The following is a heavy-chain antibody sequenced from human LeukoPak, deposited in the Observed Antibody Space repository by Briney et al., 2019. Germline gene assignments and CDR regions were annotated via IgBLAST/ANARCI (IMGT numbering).Heavy chain of an antibody. V-gene: IGHV3-66*01. J-gene: IGHJ4*02. D-gene: IGHD4-23*01. Sequence: PGGSLRLSCAASGFTVSSNYMSWVRQAPGEGLEWVSVISSGGDTYYADSVKGRFTISRDNSKNTLYLQMNSLRAEDTAVYYCATFWATTVVSGDSWGQGTLVTVSS. CDR3: ATFWATTVVSGDS. CDR1: GFTVSSNY. CDR2: ISSGGDT.